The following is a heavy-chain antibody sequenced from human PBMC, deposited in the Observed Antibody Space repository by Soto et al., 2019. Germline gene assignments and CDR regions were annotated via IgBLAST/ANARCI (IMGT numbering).Heavy chain of an antibody. Sequence: LRPSGVASGFTFTSYPMIWVSQAPGKRQEGASSMSCSHCDTYYADCVKCRFTMSSGPSKNTLYLQMNSLRGDVTAVYCSSPVVAPAHSYQYGINVWGQGTTVIFSS. V-gene: IGHV3-23*01. CDR1: GFTFTSYP. CDR3: SPVVAPAHSYQYGINV. J-gene: IGHJ6*02. CDR2: MSCSHCDT. D-gene: IGHD2-21*01.